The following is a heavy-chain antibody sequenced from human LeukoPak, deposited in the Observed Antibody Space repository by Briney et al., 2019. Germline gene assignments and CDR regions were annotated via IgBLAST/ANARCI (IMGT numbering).Heavy chain of an antibody. V-gene: IGHV3-23*01. J-gene: IGHJ4*02. CDR2: ISGSGGST. CDR1: GFTFSSYA. D-gene: IGHD6-19*01. Sequence: PGGSLRLSCAASGFTFSSYAMSWVRQAPGKGLEWVSAISGSGGSTYYADSVKGRFTISRDNSKNTLYLQMNSLRAEDTAAYYCANQRGQWLVIDYWGQGTLVTVSS. CDR3: ANQRGQWLVIDY.